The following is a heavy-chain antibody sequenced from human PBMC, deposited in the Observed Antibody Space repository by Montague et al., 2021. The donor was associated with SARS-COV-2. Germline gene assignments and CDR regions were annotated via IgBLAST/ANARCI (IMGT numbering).Heavy chain of an antibody. Sequence: SLRLSCAASGFSFTSSEMNWFRQAPGKGPEWVSYISSSGTTINYADSVKGRFTISRDDAKNSLSLQMNSLRDEDTAVYYCARGNPDVYWGQGTLVTVSS. D-gene: IGHD5-24*01. CDR3: ARGNPDVY. J-gene: IGHJ4*02. CDR1: GFSFTSSE. CDR2: ISSSGTTI. V-gene: IGHV3-48*03.